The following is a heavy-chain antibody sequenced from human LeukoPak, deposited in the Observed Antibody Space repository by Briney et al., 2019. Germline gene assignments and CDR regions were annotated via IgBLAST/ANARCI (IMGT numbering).Heavy chain of an antibody. CDR2: IYHSGST. CDR3: ARSPYVWGSYRTDY. V-gene: IGHV4-39*07. J-gene: IGHJ4*02. Sequence: SETLSLTCTVSGGSISSSSYYWGWIRQPPGKGLEWIGEIYHSGSTNYNPSLKSRVTISVDKSKNQFSLKLSSVTAADTAVYYCARSPYVWGSYRTDYWGQGTLVTVSS. CDR1: GGSISSSSYY. D-gene: IGHD3-16*02.